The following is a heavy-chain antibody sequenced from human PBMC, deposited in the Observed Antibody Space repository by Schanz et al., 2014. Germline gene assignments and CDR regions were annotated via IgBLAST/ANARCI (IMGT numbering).Heavy chain of an antibody. CDR1: GFNFSDYA. CDR3: AKSDAFDI. J-gene: IGHJ3*02. Sequence: EVHLLESGGGLVPPGGSLRLSCAASGFNFSDYAMCWVRQAPGKGLEWVSAISGGGGTTYYTDSVKGRFTITRDNAKNTLYLQMNSLRAEDTAVYYCAKSDAFDIWGQGTLVTVSS. V-gene: IGHV3-23*01. CDR2: ISGGGGTT.